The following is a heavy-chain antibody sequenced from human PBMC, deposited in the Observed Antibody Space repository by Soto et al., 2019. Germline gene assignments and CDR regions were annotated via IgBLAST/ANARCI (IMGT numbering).Heavy chain of an antibody. CDR2: INPNGGTT. CDR1: GYTFSNYY. D-gene: IGHD2-15*01. Sequence: QVQLVQSGAELQKPGASVKVSCKASGYTFSNYYINWVRQAPGQGLEWVGVINPNGGTTMYAQKCQGRVNMTRDTSTNTIYMTLSSLRSEDTALYYCARDEGFCSGGSCTGWFDPWGQGTLVTVSS. V-gene: IGHV1-46*01. CDR3: ARDEGFCSGGSCTGWFDP. J-gene: IGHJ5*02.